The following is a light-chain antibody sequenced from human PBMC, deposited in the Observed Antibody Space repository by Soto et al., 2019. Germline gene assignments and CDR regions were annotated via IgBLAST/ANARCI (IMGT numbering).Light chain of an antibody. J-gene: IGKJ1*01. CDR3: QQYGDSPWT. Sequence: EIVLTQSPATLSSSPGETAILSCRARQSVGSTYLAWYQQKPGQAPRLLIYGASSRAAGIPDRFSGSGSGTDFTLTISRLEPEDFAVYYCQQYGDSPWTFGQGTKVDIK. V-gene: IGKV3-20*01. CDR1: QSVGSTY. CDR2: GAS.